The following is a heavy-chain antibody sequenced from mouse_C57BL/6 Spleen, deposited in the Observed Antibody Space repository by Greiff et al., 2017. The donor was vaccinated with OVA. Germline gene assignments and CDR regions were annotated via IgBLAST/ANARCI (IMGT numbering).Heavy chain of an antibody. CDR2: IDPSDSYT. CDR3: ARGLLGDFDY. J-gene: IGHJ2*01. V-gene: IGHV1-69*01. Sequence: VQLQQSGAELVMPGASVKLSCKASGYTFTSYWMHWVKQRPGQGLEWIGEIDPSDSYTNYNQKFKGKSTLTVDKSSSTAYMQLSSLTSEDSAVYYCARGLLGDFDYWGQGTTLTVSS. D-gene: IGHD2-10*01. CDR1: GYTFTSYW.